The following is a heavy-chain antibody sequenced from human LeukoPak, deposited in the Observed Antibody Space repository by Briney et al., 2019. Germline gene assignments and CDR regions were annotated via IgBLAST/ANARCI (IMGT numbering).Heavy chain of an antibody. J-gene: IGHJ4*02. CDR1: GFTFSSYA. D-gene: IGHD3-16*02. CDR3: AKGSSYDYVWGGYRLPFDY. V-gene: IGHV3-23*01. Sequence: GASLRLSCAASGFTFSSYAMSWVRQAPGKGLEWVSAISGSGGSTYYADSVKGRFTISRDNSKNTLYLQMNSLRAEDTAVYYCAKGSSYDYVWGGYRLPFDYWGQGTLVTVSS. CDR2: ISGSGGST.